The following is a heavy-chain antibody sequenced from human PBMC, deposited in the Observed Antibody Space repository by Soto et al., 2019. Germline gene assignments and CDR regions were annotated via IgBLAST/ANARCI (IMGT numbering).Heavy chain of an antibody. V-gene: IGHV1-46*01. D-gene: IGHD6-19*01. CDR1: GYTFTSYY. CDR3: ARGSLYSSGWYANYSYGMDV. J-gene: IGHJ6*02. Sequence: QVQLVQSGAEVKKPGASVKVSCKASGYTFTSYYMHWVRQAPGQGLEWMGIINPSGGSTSYAQKFQGRVTMTRDTSTSTVYMELSSLRSEDTSVYCCARGSLYSSGWYANYSYGMDVWGQGTTVTVSS. CDR2: INPSGGST.